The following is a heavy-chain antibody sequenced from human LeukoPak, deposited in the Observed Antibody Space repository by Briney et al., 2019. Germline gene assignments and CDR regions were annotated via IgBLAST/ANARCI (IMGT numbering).Heavy chain of an antibody. D-gene: IGHD3-10*01. J-gene: IGHJ4*02. CDR2: ICCSESP. Sequence: SETLSLTCTVSGGSISSSTYYWAWIRQPPGKGLEWIGSICCSESPYYNPSLKSRVTVSVDTSKNQFSLKLSSVTAADTAVYFCASRITVGASVDYRGQGTLVTVSS. V-gene: IGHV4-39*01. CDR3: ASRITVGASVDY. CDR1: GGSISSSTYY.